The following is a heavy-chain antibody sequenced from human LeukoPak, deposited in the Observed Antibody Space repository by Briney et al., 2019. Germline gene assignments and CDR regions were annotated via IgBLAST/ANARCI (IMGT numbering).Heavy chain of an antibody. V-gene: IGHV3-30-3*01. Sequence: GRSLRLSCAASGFTFSSYAMHWVRQAPGKGLEWVAVISYDGSNEYYADSVKGRFTISRDNSKNTLYLQMNSLRAEDTAVYYCARDRSGIVVVTANAGFDYWGQGTLVTVSS. CDR3: ARDRSGIVVVTANAGFDY. CDR2: ISYDGSNE. CDR1: GFTFSSYA. J-gene: IGHJ4*02. D-gene: IGHD2-21*02.